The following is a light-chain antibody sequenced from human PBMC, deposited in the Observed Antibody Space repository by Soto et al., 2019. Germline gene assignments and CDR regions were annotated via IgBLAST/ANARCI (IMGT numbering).Light chain of an antibody. CDR1: QSVYSTY. J-gene: IGKJ4*01. Sequence: EIVLTQSPGTLSLSPGERATLSCRASQSVYSTYLAWYQQKPGQAPRLLISGASSRAPGIPDRFSGSGSGKEFTLSISRMEPEDFAVYYCQQYGTSPHLTFGGGTKVEIK. V-gene: IGKV3-20*01. CDR2: GAS. CDR3: QQYGTSPHLT.